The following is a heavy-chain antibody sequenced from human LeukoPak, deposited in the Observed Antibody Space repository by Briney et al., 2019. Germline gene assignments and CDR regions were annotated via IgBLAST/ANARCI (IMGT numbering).Heavy chain of an antibody. J-gene: IGHJ4*02. CDR3: AADRAYSSGWYEFDY. CDR1: GFTFSSSA. V-gene: IGHV1-58*02. CDR2: IVVGSGNT. Sequence: SVKVSCKASGFTFSSSAMQWVRQARGQRLEWIGWIVVGSGNTNYAQKFQERVTITRDMSTSTAYMELSSLRSEDTAVYYCAADRAYSSGWYEFDYWGQGTLVTVSS. D-gene: IGHD6-19*01.